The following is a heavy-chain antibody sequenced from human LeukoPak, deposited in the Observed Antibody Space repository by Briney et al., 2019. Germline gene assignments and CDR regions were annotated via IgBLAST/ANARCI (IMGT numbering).Heavy chain of an antibody. CDR1: GFTFSSYG. D-gene: IGHD6-25*01. V-gene: IGHV3-33*01. J-gene: IGHJ4*02. CDR3: ARDASGHDLPFDY. CDR2: IWYDGSNK. Sequence: GGSLRLSCAASGFTFSSYGRHWVRQAPGKGLEWVAVIWYDGSNKYYADSVKGRVTISTDNSKNTLYLQMNSLRAADTAVYYCARDASGHDLPFDYWGQGSLVTVSS.